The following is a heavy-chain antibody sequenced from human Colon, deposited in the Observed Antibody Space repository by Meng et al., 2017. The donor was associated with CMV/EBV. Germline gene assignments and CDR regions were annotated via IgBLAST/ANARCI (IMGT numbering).Heavy chain of an antibody. CDR2: INWNGKTS. J-gene: IGHJ4*02. CDR1: GFTFDDYG. Sequence: GESLKISCAAPGFTFDDYGMTWVRQAPGKGLEWVSTINWNGKTSGHADSVQGRFTISRDNARNSLYLEMNFLRADDTAFYYCARAGHSGSYLPGLFDYWGQGVLVTVSS. V-gene: IGHV3-20*04. CDR3: ARAGHSGSYLPGLFDY. D-gene: IGHD1-26*01.